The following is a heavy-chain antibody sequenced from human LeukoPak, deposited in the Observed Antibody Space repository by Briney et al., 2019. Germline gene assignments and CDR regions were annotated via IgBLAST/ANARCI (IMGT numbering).Heavy chain of an antibody. D-gene: IGHD1-26*01. CDR1: GYTFTGYY. CDR2: INPNSGGT. CDR3: ARDLSPGGSYYYYFDY. V-gene: IGHV1-2*04. J-gene: IGHJ4*02. Sequence: ASVKVSCKASGYTFTGYYMHWVRQAPGQGLEWMGWINPNSGGTNYAQKFQGWVTMTRDTSISTAYMELSRLRSDDTAVYYCARDLSPGGSYYYYFDYWGQGTLVTVSS.